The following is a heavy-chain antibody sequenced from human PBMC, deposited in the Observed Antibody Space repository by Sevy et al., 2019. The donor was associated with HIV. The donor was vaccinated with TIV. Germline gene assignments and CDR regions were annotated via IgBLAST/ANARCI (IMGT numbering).Heavy chain of an antibody. CDR3: AREGGGNYGYYYGMDV. J-gene: IGHJ6*02. CDR1: GFTFSSYS. CDR2: ISSSSSTI. D-gene: IGHD4-4*01. Sequence: GGSLRLSCAASGFTFSSYSMNWVRQAPGKGLEWVSYISSSSSTIYYADSVKGRFTISRDNAKNSLYLQMNSLRAEETGGYYCAREGGGNYGYYYGMDVWGQGTTVTVSS. V-gene: IGHV3-48*01.